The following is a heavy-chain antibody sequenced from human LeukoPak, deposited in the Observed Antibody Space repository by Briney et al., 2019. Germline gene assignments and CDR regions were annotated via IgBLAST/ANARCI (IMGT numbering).Heavy chain of an antibody. CDR1: GFTFSSYS. V-gene: IGHV3-48*01. Sequence: GGSLRLSCPASGFTFSSYSMNWVGPAPGKGLEGVSYISRSSSTIYYADSVKGRFTLYRHNAKHSLSLSVNRLRARDTHVYYCARGPSGYHNTGGQGTLVTVSS. CDR3: ARGPSGYHNT. J-gene: IGHJ4*02. D-gene: IGHD5-12*01. CDR2: ISRSSSTI.